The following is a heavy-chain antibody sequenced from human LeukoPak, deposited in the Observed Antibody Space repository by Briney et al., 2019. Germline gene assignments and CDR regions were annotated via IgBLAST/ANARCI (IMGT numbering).Heavy chain of an antibody. D-gene: IGHD3-22*01. CDR2: INAGNGNT. J-gene: IGHJ4*02. CDR3: ARGNSYYYDSSGWR. CDR1: GGTFSSYA. Sequence: ASVKVSCKASGGTFSSYAISWVRQAPGQGLEWMGWINAGNGNTKYSQKFQGRVTITRDTSASTAYMELSSLRSEDTAVYYCARGNSYYYDSSGWRWGQGTLVTVSS. V-gene: IGHV1-3*01.